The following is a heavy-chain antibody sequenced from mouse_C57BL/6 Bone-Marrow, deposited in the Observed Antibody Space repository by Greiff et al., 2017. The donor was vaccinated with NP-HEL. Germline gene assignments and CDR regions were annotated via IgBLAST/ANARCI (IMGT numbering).Heavy chain of an antibody. Sequence: EVKLVESGGDLVKPGGSLKLSCAASGFTFSSYGMSWVRQTPDKRLEWVATISSGGSYTYYPDSVKGRFTISRDNAKNTLYLQMSSLKSEDTAMYYCARHDHGGQGTTLTVSS. J-gene: IGHJ2*01. CDR3: ARHDH. CDR2: ISSGGSYT. V-gene: IGHV5-6*01. CDR1: GFTFSSYG.